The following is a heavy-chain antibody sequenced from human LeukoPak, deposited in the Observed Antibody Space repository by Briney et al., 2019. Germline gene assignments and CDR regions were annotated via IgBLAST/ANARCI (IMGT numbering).Heavy chain of an antibody. V-gene: IGHV1-69*13. CDR2: IIPVSGST. Sequence: ASVKVSCKASGIFGSYVISWVRQAPGQGLEWMGGIIPVSGSTHYAHKLQGRLTITADESTSTVYMEMSSLRSEDTAMYYCAKEGNTALVTGYFDLWGRGTLVTVSA. D-gene: IGHD5-18*01. J-gene: IGHJ2*01. CDR1: GIFGSYV. CDR3: AKEGNTALVTGYFDL.